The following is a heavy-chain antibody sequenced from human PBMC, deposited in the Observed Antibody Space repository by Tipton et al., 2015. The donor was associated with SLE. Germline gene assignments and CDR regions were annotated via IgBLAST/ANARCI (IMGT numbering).Heavy chain of an antibody. CDR2: INHSGST. D-gene: IGHD3-22*01. Sequence: FSSYGMHWVRQPPGKGLEWIGEINHSGSTNYNPSLKSRVTISVDTSKNQFSLKLSSVTAADTAVYYCAGDRDYYDSSGTFDDWGLGTLVTVSS. J-gene: IGHJ4*02. V-gene: IGHV4-34*01. CDR3: AGDRDYYDSSGTFDD. CDR1: FSSYG.